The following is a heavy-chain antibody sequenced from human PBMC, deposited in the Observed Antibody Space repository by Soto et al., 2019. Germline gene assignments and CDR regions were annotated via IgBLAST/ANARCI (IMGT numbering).Heavy chain of an antibody. CDR2: IYHSGTT. Sequence: QVQLQESGPGLVEPSGTLSLTCAVSGASIGPPDWWSWVRQSPGKGLEWLGEIYHSGTTNFNTSLKSRLTMSVDKSRNQFSVNVKSVTAAETAVYYCAKVGGVGSMKVFFDSWGQGILVTVTS. D-gene: IGHD3-16*01. CDR3: AKVGGVGSMKVFFDS. CDR1: GASIGPPDW. V-gene: IGHV4-4*02. J-gene: IGHJ4*02.